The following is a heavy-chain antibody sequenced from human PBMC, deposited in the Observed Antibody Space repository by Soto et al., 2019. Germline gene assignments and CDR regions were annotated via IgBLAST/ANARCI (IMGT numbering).Heavy chain of an antibody. CDR2: IIPIFGTA. V-gene: IGHV1-69*06. D-gene: IGHD3-9*01. J-gene: IGHJ6*02. CDR1: GGTFSSYA. CDR3: ARHPSPDYDILTGYYYYYYYGMDV. Sequence: EASVKVSCKASGGTFSSYAISWVRQAPGQGLEWMGGIIPIFGTANYAQKFQGRVTITADKSTSTAYMELSSLRSEDTAVYYCARHPSPDYDILTGYYYYYYYGMDVWGQGTTVTVSS.